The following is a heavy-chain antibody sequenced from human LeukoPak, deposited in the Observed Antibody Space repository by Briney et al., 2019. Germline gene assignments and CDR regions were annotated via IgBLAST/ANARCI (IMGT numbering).Heavy chain of an antibody. CDR1: GFTFSSYA. D-gene: IGHD5-12*01. CDR3: ARRGSGYSFDY. V-gene: IGHV4-59*08. CDR2: IYYSGST. J-gene: IGHJ4*02. Sequence: GSLRLSCAASGFTFSSYAMSWIRQPPGKGLEWIGYIYYSGSTNYNPSLKSRVTISVDTSKNQFSLKLSSVTAADTAVYYCARRGSGYSFDYWGQGILVTVSS.